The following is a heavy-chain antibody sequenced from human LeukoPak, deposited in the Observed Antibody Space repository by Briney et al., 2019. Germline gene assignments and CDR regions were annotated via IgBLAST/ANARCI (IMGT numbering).Heavy chain of an antibody. CDR1: GYSISSGYY. V-gene: IGHV4-38-2*02. J-gene: IGHJ6*04. D-gene: IGHD3-10*01. Sequence: SETLSLTCAVSGYSISSGYYWGWIRQPPGQGLGWIGSIYHSGSTYYNPSLKSRVTISIDTSKNQFSLKLSSVTAADTAVYYCARDDMVRGVIIYYYGMDVWGKGTTVTASS. CDR2: IYHSGST. CDR3: ARDDMVRGVIIYYYGMDV.